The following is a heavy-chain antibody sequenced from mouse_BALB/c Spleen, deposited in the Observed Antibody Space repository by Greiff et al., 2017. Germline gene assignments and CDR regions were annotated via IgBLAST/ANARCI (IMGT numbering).Heavy chain of an antibody. Sequence: ESGPGLVKPSQSLSLTCSVTGYSITSGYYWNWIRQFPGNKLEWMGYISYDGSNNYNPSLKNRISITRDTSKNQFFLKLNSVTTEDTATYYCATTMITTRGAMDYWGQGTSVTVSS. V-gene: IGHV3-6*02. D-gene: IGHD2-4*01. CDR3: ATTMITTRGAMDY. CDR2: ISYDGSN. CDR1: GYSITSGYY. J-gene: IGHJ4*01.